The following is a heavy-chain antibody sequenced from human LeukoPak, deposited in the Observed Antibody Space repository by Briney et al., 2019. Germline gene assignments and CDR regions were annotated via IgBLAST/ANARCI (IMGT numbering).Heavy chain of an antibody. V-gene: IGHV3-74*01. CDR2: INSDGSST. D-gene: IGHD5-12*01. CDR1: GFTFSSYW. CDR3: TRDYAPRIYANQIDT. Sequence: AGSLRLSCAASGFTFSSYWMHWVRQAPGKGLVWVSRINSDGSSTSYADSVKGRFTISRDNAKNTLYLQMNSLRAEDTAVYCFTRDYAPRIYANQIDTSGQGNLVTVSS. J-gene: IGHJ5*02.